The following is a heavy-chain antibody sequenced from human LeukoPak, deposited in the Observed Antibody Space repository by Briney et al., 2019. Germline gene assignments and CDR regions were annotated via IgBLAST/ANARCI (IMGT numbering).Heavy chain of an antibody. J-gene: IGHJ6*02. Sequence: GRSLRLSCAASGFTFSSYGMHWVRQAPGKGLEWVAVISYDGSNKYYADSVKGRFTISRDNSKNTLYLQMNSLRAEDTAVYYCAKYKDAPDYYYYGMDVWGQGTTVTVSS. CDR2: ISYDGSNK. CDR1: GFTFSSYG. V-gene: IGHV3-30*18. CDR3: AKYKDAPDYYYYGMDV. D-gene: IGHD1-20*01.